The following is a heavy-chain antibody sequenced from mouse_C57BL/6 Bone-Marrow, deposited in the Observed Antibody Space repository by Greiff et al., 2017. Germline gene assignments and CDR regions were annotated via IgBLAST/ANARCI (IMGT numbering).Heavy chain of an antibody. CDR3: TTDFDY. V-gene: IGHV14-4*01. J-gene: IGHJ2*01. CDR1: GFNIKDDY. CDR2: IDPENGDT. Sequence: EVQVVESGAELVRPGASVKLSCTASGFNIKDDYMHWVKQRPEQGLEWIGWIDPENGDTEYASKFQGKATITADTSSNTAYLQLSSLTSEDTAVNYCTTDFDYWGQGTTLTVSS.